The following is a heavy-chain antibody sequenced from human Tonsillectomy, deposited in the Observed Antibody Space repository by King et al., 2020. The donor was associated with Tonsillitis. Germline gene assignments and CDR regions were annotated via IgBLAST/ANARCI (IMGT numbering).Heavy chain of an antibody. CDR3: AREGWVGTVVTPDYGMDV. CDR2: ISPYNGNR. CDR1: GYTFSNYG. J-gene: IGHJ6*02. D-gene: IGHD4-23*01. Sequence: QLVQSGTEVKKTGASVKVSCKASGYTFSNYGISWVRQAPGQGLEWMGWISPYNGNRNYAQNLQGRVTMTTDTSTSTAYMELRSLRSDDTAVFYCAREGWVGTVVTPDYGMDVWGQGTTVIVSS. V-gene: IGHV1-18*01.